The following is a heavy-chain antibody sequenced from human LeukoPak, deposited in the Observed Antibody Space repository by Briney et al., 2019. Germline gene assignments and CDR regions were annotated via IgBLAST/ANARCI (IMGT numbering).Heavy chain of an antibody. D-gene: IGHD6-13*01. V-gene: IGHV3-11*01. CDR2: MRGSGEAI. Sequence: GGSLRLSCAASGFTFSDYFMTWIRQAPGNGLEWIAHMRGSGEAISYADSVRGRFTISRDSVKNSLYLQMNSLRAEDTAVYYCARLGVIAAAGTYDYWGQGTLVTVSS. J-gene: IGHJ4*02. CDR1: GFTFSDYF. CDR3: ARLGVIAAAGTYDY.